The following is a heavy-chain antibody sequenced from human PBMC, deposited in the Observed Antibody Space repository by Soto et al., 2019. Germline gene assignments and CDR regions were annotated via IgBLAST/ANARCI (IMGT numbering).Heavy chain of an antibody. J-gene: IGHJ6*03. CDR3: AIGGKDGLLDYFSYLDV. CDR2: MNPNSGNT. D-gene: IGHD2-15*01. Sequence: ASVKVSCKDCRYSFASYARYWVRQATGQGLEWMGWMNPNSGNTGYAQKFQGRVTMTRNTSISTAYMELSSLRSEDTAVYYCAIGGKDGLLDYFSYLDVWGKGTTVPVS. CDR1: RYSFASYA. V-gene: IGHV1-8*01.